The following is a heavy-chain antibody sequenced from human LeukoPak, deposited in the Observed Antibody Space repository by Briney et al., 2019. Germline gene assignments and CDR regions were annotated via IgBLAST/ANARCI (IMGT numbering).Heavy chain of an antibody. Sequence: SETLSLTCSVSGDSINNSSFYWGWIRQPPGKGLEWDGSLFHSGTTYYNPSLKSRLTVSLDTSKNQFFLKLTSVTAADTAVYYCARTTMVRGTYYMDVWGKGTTVTISS. CDR2: LFHSGTT. D-gene: IGHD3-10*01. V-gene: IGHV4-39*07. J-gene: IGHJ6*03. CDR3: ARTTMVRGTYYMDV. CDR1: GDSINNSSFY.